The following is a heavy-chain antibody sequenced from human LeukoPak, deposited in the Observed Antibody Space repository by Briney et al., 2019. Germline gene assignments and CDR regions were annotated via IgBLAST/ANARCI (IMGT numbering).Heavy chain of an antibody. Sequence: GGSLRLSCAASGFIFSDYTLNWVRQAPGKGLEWVSSITTTSAYTYYADSVKGRFTISRDNAKNSLYLQMNSLRADDTAVYYCARDIVHGDYVSAYWGQGTLVTVSS. CDR2: ITTTSAYT. D-gene: IGHD4-17*01. V-gene: IGHV3-21*01. CDR1: GFIFSDYT. CDR3: ARDIVHGDYVSAY. J-gene: IGHJ4*02.